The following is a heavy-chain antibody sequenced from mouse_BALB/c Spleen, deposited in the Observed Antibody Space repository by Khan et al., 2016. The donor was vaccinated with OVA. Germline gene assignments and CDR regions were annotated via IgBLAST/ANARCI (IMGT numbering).Heavy chain of an antibody. CDR3: AMIYFGYFDY. CDR1: GFTFSSYA. J-gene: IGHJ2*01. Sequence: EVELVESGGGLVKPGGSLKLSCAASGFTFSSYAMSWVRQTPEKRLEWVATISSGGSYTYYPDSVKGRFTISRDNAKNNLYLQTSRLRSDDTAMFDCAMIYFGYFDYWGQGTTLTVSA. V-gene: IGHV5-9-3*01. CDR2: ISSGGSYT. D-gene: IGHD2-1*01.